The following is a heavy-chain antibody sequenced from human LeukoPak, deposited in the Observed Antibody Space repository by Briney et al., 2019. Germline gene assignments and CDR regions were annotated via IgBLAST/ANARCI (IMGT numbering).Heavy chain of an antibody. CDR2: IVVGSGNT. Sequence: SVKVSCKASGFTFTSSAVQWVRQARGQRLEWIGWIVVGSGNTNYAQKFQERVTITRDMSTSTAYMELSSLRAEDTAVYYCARVHGDSSSWYDYWGQGTLVTVSS. V-gene: IGHV1-58*01. CDR1: GFTFTSSA. D-gene: IGHD6-13*01. CDR3: ARVHGDSSSWYDY. J-gene: IGHJ4*02.